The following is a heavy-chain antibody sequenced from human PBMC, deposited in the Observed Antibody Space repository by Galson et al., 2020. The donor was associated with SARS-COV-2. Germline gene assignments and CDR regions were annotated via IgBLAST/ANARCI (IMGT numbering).Heavy chain of an antibody. CDR1: GFTFDDYA. J-gene: IGHJ6*03. D-gene: IGHD4-4*01. Sequence: GGSLRLSCAASGFTFDDYAMHWVRQAPGKGLEWVSLISGDGGSTYYADSVKGRFTISRDNSKNSLYLQMNSLRTEDTALYYCAKDVSPSSTVTTFYYDYYMDVWGKGTTVTVSS. V-gene: IGHV3-43*02. CDR3: AKDVSPSSTVTTFYYDYYMDV. CDR2: ISGDGGST.